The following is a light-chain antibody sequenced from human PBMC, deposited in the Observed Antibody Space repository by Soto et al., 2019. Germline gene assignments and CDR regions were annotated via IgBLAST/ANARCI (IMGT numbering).Light chain of an antibody. CDR1: SSNIGSNY. CDR3: ATWDDSLSGHYV. J-gene: IGLJ1*01. Sequence: QSALTQPPSASVTPGQRVTISCSGSSSNIGSNYVCWYQHLPGTAPKLLIYSNNQRPSGVPDRFSGSKSGTSASLAISGLRSEDEADYYCATWDDSLSGHYVFGTGTKVTVL. V-gene: IGLV1-47*02. CDR2: SNN.